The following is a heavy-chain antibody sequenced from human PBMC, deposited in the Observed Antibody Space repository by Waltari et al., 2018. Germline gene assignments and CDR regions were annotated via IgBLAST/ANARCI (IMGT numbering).Heavy chain of an antibody. J-gene: IGHJ3*02. CDR1: GFTFSSYA. D-gene: IGHD5-12*01. CDR3: AKFLIPYSDSPLDAFDI. CDR2: FYSGGRSA. V-gene: IGHV3-23*03. Sequence: EVQLLESGGGLVQPGGSLRLSCAASGFTFSSYAMSWVRQAPGKGLECVSVFYSGGRSAYYADSVKGRFTISRDNSNNTLYLQMNSLRAEDTAVYYCAKFLIPYSDSPLDAFDIWGQGTMVTVSS.